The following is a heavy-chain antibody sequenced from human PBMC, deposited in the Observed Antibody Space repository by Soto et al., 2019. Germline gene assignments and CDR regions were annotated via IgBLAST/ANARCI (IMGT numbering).Heavy chain of an antibody. D-gene: IGHD1-1*01. J-gene: IGHJ6*02. CDR3: ERGTGTPTYYYYGMDV. Sequence: SETLSLTCTVSGGSISSYYWSWIRQPPGKGLEWIGYIYYSGSTNYNPSLKSRVTISVDTSKNQFSLKLSSVTAADTAVYYCERGTGTPTYYYYGMDVWGQGTTVTVSS. V-gene: IGHV4-59*01. CDR1: GGSISSYY. CDR2: IYYSGST.